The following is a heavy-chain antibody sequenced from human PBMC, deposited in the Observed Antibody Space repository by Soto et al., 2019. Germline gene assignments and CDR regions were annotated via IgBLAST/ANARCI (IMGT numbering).Heavy chain of an antibody. J-gene: IGHJ5*02. CDR3: PRLRNYAFDT. V-gene: IGHV1-18*01. Sequence: GASVKVSCKASGYTFTSYGIGWVRQAPGQGLKWMGWISAYNGNTNYAQKLQGRVTMTTHTSTSTAYMELRSLRYDDTALYYCPRLRNYAFDTWGQGTLVTVSS. CDR1: GYTFTSYG. CDR2: ISAYNGNT. D-gene: IGHD1-7*01.